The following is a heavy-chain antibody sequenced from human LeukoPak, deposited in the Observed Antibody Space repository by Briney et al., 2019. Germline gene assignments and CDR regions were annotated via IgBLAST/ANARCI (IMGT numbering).Heavy chain of an antibody. V-gene: IGHV3-66*01. D-gene: IGHD3-16*01. J-gene: IGHJ4*02. CDR2: IYTAGST. Sequence: GGSLRLSCAASGFTFSSYGMNWVRQAPGKGLEWVSVIYTAGSTYYADSVKGRFTISRDNSKNTLYLQMSSLRAEDTAVYYCARDPFSLGYFDYWGQGTLVTVSS. CDR1: GFTFSSYG. CDR3: ARDPFSLGYFDY.